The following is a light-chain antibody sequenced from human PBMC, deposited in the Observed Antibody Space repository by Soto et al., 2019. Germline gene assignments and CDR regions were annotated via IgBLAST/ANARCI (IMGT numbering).Light chain of an antibody. CDR3: QQYHNSPPT. V-gene: IGKV3-20*01. Sequence: EIVLTQSPGALSLSPGERATLSCRASQSVSSSYLAWYQRKPGQAPRLLIYGASSRATGIPDRFSGGGSGTDFTLTISRLEPEDFAVYYCQQYHNSPPTFGQGTKGDIK. J-gene: IGKJ1*01. CDR1: QSVSSSY. CDR2: GAS.